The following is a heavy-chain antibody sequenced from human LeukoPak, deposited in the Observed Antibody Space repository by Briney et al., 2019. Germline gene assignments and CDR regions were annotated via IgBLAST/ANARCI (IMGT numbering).Heavy chain of an antibody. V-gene: IGHV1-8*01. CDR2: MNPNSGNT. Sequence: ASVKVSCKASGYTFTSYDINWVRQATGQGLEWMGWMNPNSGNTGYAQKFQGRVTMTRNTSISTAYMELSSLRSEDTAVYYCAKAPPKYSGYEHYYYYYGMDVWGQGTTVTVSS. CDR1: GYTFTSYD. D-gene: IGHD5-12*01. J-gene: IGHJ6*02. CDR3: AKAPPKYSGYEHYYYYYGMDV.